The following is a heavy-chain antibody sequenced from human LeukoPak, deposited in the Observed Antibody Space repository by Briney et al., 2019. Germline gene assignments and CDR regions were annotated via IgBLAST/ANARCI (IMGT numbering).Heavy chain of an antibody. CDR3: AREMDEEEMATMADY. V-gene: IGHV3-74*01. CDR2: INSDGSST. Sequence: GGSLRLSCAASGFTFSSYWMHWVRQAPGKGLVWVSRINSDGSSTSYADSVKGRFTISRDNAKNTLYLQMNSLRVEDTAVYYCAREMDEEEMATMADYWGQGTLVTVSS. J-gene: IGHJ4*02. D-gene: IGHD5-24*01. CDR1: GFTFSSYW.